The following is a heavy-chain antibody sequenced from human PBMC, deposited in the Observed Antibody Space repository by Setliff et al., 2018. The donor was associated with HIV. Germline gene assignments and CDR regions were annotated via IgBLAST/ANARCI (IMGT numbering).Heavy chain of an antibody. V-gene: IGHV4-61*10. J-gene: IGHJ4*02. CDR3: SRGPPFAF. CDR1: GGSISRGSYY. Sequence: SETLSLTCTVSGGSISRGSYYWSWIRQPAGKGLEWIGYVSYSGTTMYNNYNPSLESRITISEDASRHQFSLKLTSVTADDTGIYYCSRGPPFAFWGQGLLVTVSS. CDR2: VSYSGTT.